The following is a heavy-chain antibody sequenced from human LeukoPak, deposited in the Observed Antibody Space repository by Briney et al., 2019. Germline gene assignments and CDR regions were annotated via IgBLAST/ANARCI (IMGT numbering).Heavy chain of an antibody. Sequence: ASVKVSCKASGGTFSSYAISWVRQAPGQGLEWMGGIIPIFGTANYAQKFQGRVTITADKSTSTAYMELSSLRSDDTAVYYCAKGPYGSGSYVDYWGQGTLVTVSS. CDR1: GGTFSSYA. J-gene: IGHJ4*02. V-gene: IGHV1-69*06. D-gene: IGHD3-10*01. CDR3: AKGPYGSGSYVDY. CDR2: IIPIFGTA.